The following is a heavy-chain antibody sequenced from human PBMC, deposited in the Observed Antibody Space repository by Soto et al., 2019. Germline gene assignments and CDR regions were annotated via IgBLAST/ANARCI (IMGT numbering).Heavy chain of an antibody. D-gene: IGHD2-2*01. CDR3: ARDRGYCSSTSCSQFGY. CDR2: INSDGSST. Sequence: GVSVEISCAASGVTLYSSWIPLVRQDPGEGLVWVSRINSDGSSTSYADSVKGRFTISRDNAKNTLYLQMNSLRAEDTAVYYCARDRGYCSSTSCSQFGYWGQGTLVTVSS. J-gene: IGHJ4*02. V-gene: IGHV3-74*01. CDR1: GVTLYSSW.